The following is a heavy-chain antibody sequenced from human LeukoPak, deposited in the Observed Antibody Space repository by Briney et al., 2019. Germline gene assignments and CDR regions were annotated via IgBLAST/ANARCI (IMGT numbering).Heavy chain of an antibody. CDR1: GGSFSGYY. D-gene: IGHD4-17*01. CDR2: INHSGST. CDR3: ARGKAKDYGDYYYYYYYMDV. Sequence: SETLSLTCAVYGGSFSGYYWSCIRRPPGKGLEWIGEINHSGSTNYNPSLKSRVTISVDTSKNQFSMKLSSVTAADTAVYYCARGKAKDYGDYYYYYYYMDVWGKGTTVTVSS. J-gene: IGHJ6*03. V-gene: IGHV4-34*01.